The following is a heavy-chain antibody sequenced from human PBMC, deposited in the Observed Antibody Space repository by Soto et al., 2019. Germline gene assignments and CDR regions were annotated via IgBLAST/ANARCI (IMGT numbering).Heavy chain of an antibody. CDR1: GFTFSSYG. J-gene: IGHJ6*02. D-gene: IGHD5-18*01. CDR3: AKGGYSSGYYYYYGMDV. Sequence: SLRLSCAASGFTFSSYGMHWVRQAPGKGLEWVAVISYDGSNKYYADSVKGRFTISRDKSKNTLYLQMNSLRAEDTAVYYCAKGGYSSGYYYYYGMDVWGQGTTGTVSS. V-gene: IGHV3-30*18. CDR2: ISYDGSNK.